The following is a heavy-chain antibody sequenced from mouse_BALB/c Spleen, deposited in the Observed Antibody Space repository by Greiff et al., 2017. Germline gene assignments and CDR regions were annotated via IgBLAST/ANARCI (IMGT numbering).Heavy chain of an antibody. CDR1: GYAFSSSW. J-gene: IGHJ2*01. V-gene: IGHV1-82*01. Sequence: VQLQQSGPELVKPGASVKISCKASGYAFSSSWMNWVKQRPGQGLEWIGRIYPGDGDTNYNGKFKGKATLTADKSSSTAYMQLSSLTSVDSAVYFCARRGELGPFDYWGQGTTLTVSS. D-gene: IGHD4-1*01. CDR3: ARRGELGPFDY. CDR2: IYPGDGDT.